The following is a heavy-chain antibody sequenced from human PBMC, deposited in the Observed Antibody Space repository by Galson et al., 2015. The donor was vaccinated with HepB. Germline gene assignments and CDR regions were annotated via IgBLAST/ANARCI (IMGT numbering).Heavy chain of an antibody. CDR1: GFTFSGSA. V-gene: IGHV3-73*01. D-gene: IGHD6-25*01. CDR2: IGSKGINYAT. Sequence: SLRLSCAGSGFTFSGSAMHWVRQASGKGLEWVGRIGSKGINYATAYTASVKGRFTISRDDSKNTAYLKMNSLRTEDTAVYYCTRLGDFSGYSSAWGQGTLVTVSS. J-gene: IGHJ5*02. CDR3: TRLGDFSGYSSA.